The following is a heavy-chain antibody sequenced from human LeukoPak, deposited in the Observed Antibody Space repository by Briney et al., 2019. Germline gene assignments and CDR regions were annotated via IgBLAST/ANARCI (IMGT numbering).Heavy chain of an antibody. Sequence: SETLSLTCAVYGGFFSTYYWSWIRQPPGKGLEWIGEINHSGSTNYNPSLKSRVTISVDTSKNQFSLKLSSVTAADTAVYYCALSTYGSGSYTWGQGTLVTVSS. CDR3: ALSTYGSGSYT. V-gene: IGHV4-34*01. D-gene: IGHD3-10*01. CDR1: GGFFSTYY. J-gene: IGHJ5*02. CDR2: INHSGST.